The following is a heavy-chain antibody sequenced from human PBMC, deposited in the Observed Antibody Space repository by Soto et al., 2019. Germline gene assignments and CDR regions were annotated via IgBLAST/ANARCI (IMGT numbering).Heavy chain of an antibody. D-gene: IGHD1-7*01. J-gene: IGHJ4*02. CDR2: ISATGGST. Sequence: EVQLLESRGDFVQPGRSLRLSCAASGFPFSNHAMSWVRQAPGKGLEWLSAISATGGSTYYADSVRGRFSISRDNSKNTVFLQMDSLTAEDTAVYFCAKNYNWNFVVEYWGRGTLVTVS. CDR1: GFPFSNHA. CDR3: AKNYNWNFVVEY. V-gene: IGHV3-23*01.